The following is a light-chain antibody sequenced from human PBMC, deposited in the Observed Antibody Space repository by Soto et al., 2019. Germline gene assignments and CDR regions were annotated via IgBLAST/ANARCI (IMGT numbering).Light chain of an antibody. CDR3: QKYNSAPRT. J-gene: IGKJ1*01. Sequence: DIQMTQSPSSLSASVGDRVTITCRASQGISHYLAWYQQKPVQMPKLLIYAASTLQAGVPSRFSGSGSVTDFTLTISSLQPEDVATYYCQKYNSAPRTFGQGTKVEIK. V-gene: IGKV1-27*01. CDR1: QGISHY. CDR2: AAS.